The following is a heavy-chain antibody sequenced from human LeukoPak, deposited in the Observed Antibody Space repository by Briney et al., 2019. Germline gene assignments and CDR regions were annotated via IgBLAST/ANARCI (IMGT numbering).Heavy chain of an antibody. D-gene: IGHD6-13*01. Sequence: GASVKVSCKASGYIFSSYGLSWVRQAPGQGLEWMGWISAYNGNTNYAQKLQGRVTMTTDTSTSTAYMELRSLRSDDTAVYYCARGLGAAAGTYGSGYWGQGTLVTVSS. J-gene: IGHJ4*02. CDR2: ISAYNGNT. CDR1: GYIFSSYG. CDR3: ARGLGAAAGTYGSGY. V-gene: IGHV1-18*01.